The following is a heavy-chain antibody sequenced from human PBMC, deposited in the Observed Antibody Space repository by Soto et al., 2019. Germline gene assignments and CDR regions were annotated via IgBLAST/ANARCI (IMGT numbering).Heavy chain of an antibody. CDR2: ISAYNGNT. J-gene: IGHJ4*02. Sequence: ASVKVSCKASGYTFTSYGISWVRQAPVQGLEWMGWISAYNGNTNYAQKLQGRVTMTTDTSTSTAYMGLRSLRSDDTAVYYCARDGVGATTGDYWGQGTLVTVSS. CDR1: GYTFTSYG. V-gene: IGHV1-18*04. CDR3: ARDGVGATTGDY. D-gene: IGHD1-26*01.